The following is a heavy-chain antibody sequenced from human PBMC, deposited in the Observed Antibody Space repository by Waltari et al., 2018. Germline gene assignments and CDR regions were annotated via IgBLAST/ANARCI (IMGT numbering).Heavy chain of an antibody. CDR2: IIPILGIA. J-gene: IGHJ3*02. CDR3: ARPSGSIGADAFDI. Sequence: QDQLVQSGAEVKKPGSSVKVSCKASGGTFSSYAISWVRQAPGQGLEWMGGIIPILGIANYAQKFQGRVTITADESTSTAYMELSSLRSEDTAVYYCARPSGSIGADAFDIWGQGTMVTVSS. V-gene: IGHV1-69*04. D-gene: IGHD1-26*01. CDR1: GGTFSSYA.